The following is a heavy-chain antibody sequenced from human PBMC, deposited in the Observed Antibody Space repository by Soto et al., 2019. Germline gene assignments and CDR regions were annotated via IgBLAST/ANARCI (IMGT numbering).Heavy chain of an antibody. V-gene: IGHV4-4*02. Sequence: QVQLRESGPGLVEASGTLSLTCEVSTGSISSGNWWSWVRQPPGKGLEWIGEIYYTGATNYNPSLKSRITMTIDKSKDHFSLSLRSATAADTAVYYCARVFSSSSGWMYYFDFWGQGTLVSVSS. D-gene: IGHD6-25*01. J-gene: IGHJ4*02. CDR2: IYYTGAT. CDR3: ARVFSSSSGWMYYFDF. CDR1: TGSISSGNW.